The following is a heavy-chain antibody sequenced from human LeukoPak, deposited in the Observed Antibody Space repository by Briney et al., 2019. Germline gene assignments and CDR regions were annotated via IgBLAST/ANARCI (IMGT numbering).Heavy chain of an antibody. Sequence: SETLSLTCAVYGGSFSGYYWSWIRQPPGKGLGWIGKINHSGSTNYNPSPKSRGTISVDKTTNQISLKLSSVTGADTAAYYYARNYGSGSYRDDNWFDPSGQGTLVTVSS. CDR2: INHSGST. CDR1: GGSFSGYY. V-gene: IGHV4-34*01. CDR3: ARNYGSGSYRDDNWFDP. D-gene: IGHD3-10*01. J-gene: IGHJ5*02.